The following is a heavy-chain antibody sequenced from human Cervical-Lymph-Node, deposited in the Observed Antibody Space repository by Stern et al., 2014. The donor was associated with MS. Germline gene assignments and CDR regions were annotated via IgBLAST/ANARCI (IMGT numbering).Heavy chain of an antibody. CDR2: TIPIFGTA. D-gene: IGHD3-10*01. CDR1: GGSFINNV. CDR3: ARAASTTSSYNF. V-gene: IGHV1-69*01. Sequence: QMQLVQSGAEVKKPGSSVKVSCQAFGGSFINNVISWVRQAPGQGLEWMGGTIPIFGTALYAQKFRGRVTITADESTRTAYMELSSLRSDDTAVYFCARAASTTSSYNFWGPGTLVTVSS. J-gene: IGHJ4*02.